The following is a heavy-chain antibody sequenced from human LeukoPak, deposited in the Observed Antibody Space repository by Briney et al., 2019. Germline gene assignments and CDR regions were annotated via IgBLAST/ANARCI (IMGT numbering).Heavy chain of an antibody. CDR3: ARGRYDSSGYYAALDWFDP. CDR1: GYTFTSYA. J-gene: IGHJ5*02. CDR2: INAGNGNT. V-gene: IGHV1-3*03. D-gene: IGHD3-22*01. Sequence: ASVKVSCKASGYTFTSYAMHWVRQAPGQRLEWMGWINAGNGNTKYSQEFQGRVTITRDTSASTAYMELSSLRSEDMAVYYCARGRYDSSGYYAALDWFDPWGQGTLVTVSS.